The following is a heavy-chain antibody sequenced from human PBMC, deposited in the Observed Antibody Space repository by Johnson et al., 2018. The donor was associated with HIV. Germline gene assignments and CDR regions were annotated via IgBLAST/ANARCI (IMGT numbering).Heavy chain of an antibody. CDR2: IRYDGSNK. Sequence: QVQPLESGGGVVQPAGSLKLSSAASGFTFSSYGMPWVRQAPGKGLEWVAFIRYDGSNKYYADSVKGRFTISRDNSKNTLYLQMNSLRVEDTAVYYCAKDIRLVSAFYDILSGTSFDAFDISGQGTMVTVSS. V-gene: IGHV3-30*02. CDR3: AKDIRLVSAFYDILSGTSFDAFDI. D-gene: IGHD3-9*01. CDR1: GFTFSSYG. J-gene: IGHJ3*02.